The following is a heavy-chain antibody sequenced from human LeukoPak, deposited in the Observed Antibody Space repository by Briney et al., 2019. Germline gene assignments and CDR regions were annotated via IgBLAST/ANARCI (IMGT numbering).Heavy chain of an antibody. D-gene: IGHD3-22*01. Sequence: PSETLSLTCAVYGGSFSGYYWSWIRQPPGKGLEWIGEINHSGSTNYNPSLKSRVTISVDTSKNQFSLKPSSVTAADTAVYYCATISTWDYDYYYMDVWGKGTTATVSS. CDR1: GGSFSGYY. CDR2: INHSGST. J-gene: IGHJ6*03. V-gene: IGHV4-34*01. CDR3: ATISTWDYDYYYMDV.